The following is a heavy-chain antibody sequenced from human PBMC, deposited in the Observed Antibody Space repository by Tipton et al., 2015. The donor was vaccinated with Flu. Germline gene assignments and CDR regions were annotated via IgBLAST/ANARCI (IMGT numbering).Heavy chain of an antibody. V-gene: IGHV4-59*08. J-gene: IGHJ6*02. CDR1: GGSISSYY. Sequence: LSLTCTVSGGSISSYYWSWIRQPPGKGLEWIGYIYYSGSTNYNPSLKSRVTISVDTSKNQFSLKLSSVTAADTAVYYCARHPTNLWFGESPPYYYGMDVWGQGTTVTVSS. CDR2: IYYSGST. CDR3: ARHPTNLWFGESPPYYYGMDV. D-gene: IGHD3-10*01.